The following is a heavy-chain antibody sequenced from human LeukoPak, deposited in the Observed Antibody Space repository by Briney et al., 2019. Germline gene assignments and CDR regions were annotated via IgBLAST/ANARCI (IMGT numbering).Heavy chain of an antibody. CDR1: GFTVSSNY. J-gene: IGHJ4*02. CDR3: ARVRGDWYFDY. D-gene: IGHD2-21*01. V-gene: IGHV3-53*01. Sequence: PGGSLRLSCAASGFTVSSNYMGWVRQAPGEGLEWVSAIYIDGSIYYADSVKGRFTISRDNSKNTLYLQMNSLRAEDTAVYYSARVRGDWYFDYWGQGTLVTVSS. CDR2: IYIDGSI.